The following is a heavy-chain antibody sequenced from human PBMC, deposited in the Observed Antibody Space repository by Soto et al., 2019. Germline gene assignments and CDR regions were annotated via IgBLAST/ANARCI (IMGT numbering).Heavy chain of an antibody. CDR3: ARDLIFTVTMVRGVRPFDP. D-gene: IGHD3-10*01. CDR1: GDSVSSNSGA. J-gene: IGHJ5*02. CDR2: TYYRSKWYN. V-gene: IGHV6-1*01. Sequence: SQAVSRTCASSGDSVSSNSGAWNCIRQSPSRGLEWLGRTYYRSKWYNDYAVSVKSRITINPDTSKNQFSLQLNSVTPEDTAVYYCARDLIFTVTMVRGVRPFDPWAQRTLVTVSS.